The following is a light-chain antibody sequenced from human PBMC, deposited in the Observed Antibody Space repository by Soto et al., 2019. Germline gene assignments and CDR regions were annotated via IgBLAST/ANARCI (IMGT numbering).Light chain of an antibody. CDR3: SVYTRTSTYV. CDR1: IDDVTAYYR. J-gene: IGLJ1*01. CDR2: DVS. V-gene: IGLV2-18*01. Sequence: QSALTQPPSVSRSPGQSVTISCSGTIDDVTAYYRVSWYQQTPGTAPKLMIYDVSNRPSGVPDRFSGSRSGNTASLTISGLQAEDEGDYYCSVYTRTSTYVFGTGTKLTVL.